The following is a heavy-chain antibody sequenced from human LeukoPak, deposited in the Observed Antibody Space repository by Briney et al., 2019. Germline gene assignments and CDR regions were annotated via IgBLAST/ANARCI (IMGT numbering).Heavy chain of an antibody. Sequence: SETLSLTCTVSGGSISSGSYYRSWIRQPAGKGLEWIGRIYTSGSTNYNPSLKSRVTISVDTSKNQFSLKLSSVTAADTAVYYCARENDQLLEEVAFDIWGQGTMVTVSS. V-gene: IGHV4-61*02. J-gene: IGHJ3*02. D-gene: IGHD2-2*01. CDR3: ARENDQLLEEVAFDI. CDR2: IYTSGST. CDR1: GGSISSGSYY.